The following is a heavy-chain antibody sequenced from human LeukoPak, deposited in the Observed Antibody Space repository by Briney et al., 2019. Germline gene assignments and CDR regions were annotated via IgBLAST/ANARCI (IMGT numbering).Heavy chain of an antibody. CDR1: GFTLSSNA. Sequence: GGSLRLSCLTSGFTLSSNAMSWVRQAPGKGLEWISGISGSGASTYYADSVKGRFTISRDDSRNTLYLQMNSLRGDDTAVYYCAKDVGKWESLHFFDYWGQGTLVTVSS. V-gene: IGHV3-23*01. CDR3: AKDVGKWESLHFFDY. CDR2: ISGSGAST. J-gene: IGHJ4*02. D-gene: IGHD1-26*01.